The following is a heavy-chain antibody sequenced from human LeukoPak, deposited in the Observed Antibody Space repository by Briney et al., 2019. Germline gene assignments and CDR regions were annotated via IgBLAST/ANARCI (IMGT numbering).Heavy chain of an antibody. CDR1: GFTFSSYA. CDR2: ISSSSGTI. J-gene: IGHJ4*02. Sequence: PGGSLRLSCAASGFTFSSYAMHWVRQAPGKGLEWVAYISSSSGTIYYADSVKGRFTVSRDNAKSSLYLQMTGPRAADTAVHYCARSLCYDTGCSFDSWGQGSLVTVSS. D-gene: IGHD3-22*01. V-gene: IGHV3-48*04. CDR3: ARSLCYDTGCSFDS.